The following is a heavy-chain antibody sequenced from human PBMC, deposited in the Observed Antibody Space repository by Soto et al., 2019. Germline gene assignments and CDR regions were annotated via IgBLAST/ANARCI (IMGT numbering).Heavy chain of an antibody. CDR2: INYDGSNK. CDR1: GFIFSCYG. Sequence: QVHLVESGGGAVQPGRSLRVSCEASGFIFSCYGMHWVRQAPGKGLEWVAFINYDGSNKFYGDSVKGRFTISRDNSNNTLYLQKSSLRGEDTAVYYCARCKQKVMHCAVDVWGQGATGTV. D-gene: IGHD2-21*01. CDR3: ARCKQKVMHCAVDV. J-gene: IGHJ6*02. V-gene: IGHV3-33*01.